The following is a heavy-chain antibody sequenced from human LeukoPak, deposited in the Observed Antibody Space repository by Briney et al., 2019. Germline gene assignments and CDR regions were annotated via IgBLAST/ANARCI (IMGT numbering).Heavy chain of an antibody. Sequence: ASVKVSCKASGYIFSNYGISWARQAPGQGLEWMGWISDHNGNPNYAQKFEGRVTMTTDTSTSTAYMELTSLTPDDTAVYYCARDSVLGAPYTDYWGQGTLVTVSS. CDR3: ARDSVLGAPYTDY. CDR1: GYIFSNYG. D-gene: IGHD3-3*02. CDR2: ISDHNGNP. V-gene: IGHV1-18*01. J-gene: IGHJ4*02.